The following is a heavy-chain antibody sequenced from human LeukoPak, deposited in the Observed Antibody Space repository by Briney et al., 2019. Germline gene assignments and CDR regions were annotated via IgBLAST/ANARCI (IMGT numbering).Heavy chain of an antibody. CDR3: ARDYRYGMDV. V-gene: IGHV3-23*01. J-gene: IGHJ6*02. CDR1: GFTFSSYA. CDR2: VSGSGTNT. Sequence: GGSLRLSCAASGFTFSSYAMSWVRQAPGKGLEWVSAVSGSGTNTYYADSVKGRFTISRDNAKNSLYLQMNSLRAEDTAVYYCARDYRYGMDVWGQGTTVTVSS.